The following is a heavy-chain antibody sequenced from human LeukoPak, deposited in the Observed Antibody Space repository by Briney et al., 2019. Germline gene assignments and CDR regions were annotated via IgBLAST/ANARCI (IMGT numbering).Heavy chain of an antibody. CDR3: ARDGDSSGHLYFDY. CDR1: GGSISSYY. V-gene: IGHV4-4*07. D-gene: IGHD3-22*01. CDR2: IYTSGST. J-gene: IGHJ4*02. Sequence: SETLSLTCTVSGGSISSYYWSWIRQPAGKGLEWIGRIYTSGSTNYNPSLKSRVTMSVDTSKNQVSLKLSSVTAADTAVYYCARDGDSSGHLYFDYWGQGTLVTVSS.